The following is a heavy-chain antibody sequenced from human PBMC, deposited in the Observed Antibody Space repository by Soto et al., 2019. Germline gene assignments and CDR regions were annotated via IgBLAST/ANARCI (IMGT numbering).Heavy chain of an antibody. D-gene: IGHD3-3*01. V-gene: IGHV3-73*01. CDR3: SRQASDFWSGKPQYYMTS. J-gene: IGHJ6*03. CDR2: IRSKGNNYAT. CDR1: GFTFSGSA. Sequence: EVQLVESGGGLVQPGGSLKLSCAASGFTFSGSAMHWVRQASGKGLEWVGRIRSKGNNYATAYGASLKGRFTISRDDSKNTAYLQMNSLNTEDTAVYYCSRQASDFWSGKPQYYMTSGAKGPRSPSP.